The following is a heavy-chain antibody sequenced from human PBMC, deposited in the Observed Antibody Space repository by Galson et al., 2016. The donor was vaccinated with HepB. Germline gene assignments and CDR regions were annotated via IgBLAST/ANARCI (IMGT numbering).Heavy chain of an antibody. D-gene: IGHD4-23*01. Sequence: PALVKPTQTLTLTCTFSGFSLPSSKVAVGWIRQPPGKALEWLALIYWDDERRYRPSLKSRVTITMDTSKNQVVLTMTNMDPVATATYSCALLDYRGRQGLWDFDDWGQGTVVTVAS. V-gene: IGHV2-5*02. CDR1: GFSLPSSKVA. CDR3: ALLDYRGRQGLWDFDD. J-gene: IGHJ4*02. CDR2: IYWDDER.